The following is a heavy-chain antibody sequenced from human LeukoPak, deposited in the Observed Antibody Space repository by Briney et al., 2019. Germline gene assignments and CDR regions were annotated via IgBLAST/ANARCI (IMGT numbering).Heavy chain of an antibody. J-gene: IGHJ4*02. Sequence: PGGSLRLSCAASGFTFSNYWMSWVRQAPGRGLEWVANIKPDGSAQYYVDSVKGRFTISRDNAKNSLYLQMNSLRVEDTAVYYRARGGGRDPFNVAYWGQGTLVTVSS. CDR2: IKPDGSAQ. CDR3: ARGGGRDPFNVAY. V-gene: IGHV3-7*04. CDR1: GFTFSNYW. D-gene: IGHD3-10*01.